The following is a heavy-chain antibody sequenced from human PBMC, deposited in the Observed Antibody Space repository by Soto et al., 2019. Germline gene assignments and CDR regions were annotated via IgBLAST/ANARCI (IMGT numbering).Heavy chain of an antibody. CDR1: GGSFSGYY. J-gene: IGHJ5*02. D-gene: IGHD2-2*02. CDR3: ARFLHTQNWFDP. Sequence: SETLSLTCAVYGGSFSGYYCIWIRQPPGKGLEWIGEINHSGSTNYNPSLKSRVTISVDTSKNQFSLKLSSVTAADTAVYYCARFLHTQNWFDPWGQGTLVTVSS. CDR2: INHSGST. V-gene: IGHV4-34*01.